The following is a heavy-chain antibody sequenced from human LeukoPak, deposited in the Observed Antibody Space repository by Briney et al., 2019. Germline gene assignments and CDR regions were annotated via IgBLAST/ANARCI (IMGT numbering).Heavy chain of an antibody. D-gene: IGHD2-2*01. CDR2: ISYDGSNK. Sequence: GGSLRLSCAASGFTFSSYAMHWVRQAPGKGLEWVAVISYDGSNKYYADSVKGRFTISRDNSKNTLYLQMNSLRAEDTAVYYCARRYCSSTSCNYFDYWGQGTLVTVSS. V-gene: IGHV3-30-3*01. J-gene: IGHJ4*02. CDR3: ARRYCSSTSCNYFDY. CDR1: GFTFSSYA.